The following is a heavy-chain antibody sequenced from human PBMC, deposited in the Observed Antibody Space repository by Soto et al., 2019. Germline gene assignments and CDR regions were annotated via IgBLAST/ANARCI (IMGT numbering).Heavy chain of an antibody. CDR3: VKGAWLDY. V-gene: IGHV3-23*01. CDR1: GFTFSTFD. J-gene: IGHJ4*02. CDR2: IRGSSGST. Sequence: EVQLLESGGGLIQPGGSLILSCAASGFTFSTFDMTWVRQPPGKGLEWVSLIRGSSGSTYYADSVKGRFTISKDNSKNTLSVQMNRLRAEDTAVYFCVKGAWLDYWGQGNMVTVSS.